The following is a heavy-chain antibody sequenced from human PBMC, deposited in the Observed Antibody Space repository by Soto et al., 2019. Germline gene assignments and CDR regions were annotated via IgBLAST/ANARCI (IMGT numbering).Heavy chain of an antibody. CDR1: GYTFTGYY. J-gene: IGHJ4*02. Sequence: ASVKVSCKASGYTFTGYYMHWVRQAPGQGLEWMGWINPNSGGTNYAQKFQGRVTMTRDTSISTAYMELCRLRSDDTAVYYCARVSIGFRYGIAALPDYWGQGTLVIVSS. CDR2: INPNSGGT. CDR3: ARVSIGFRYGIAALPDY. V-gene: IGHV1-2*02. D-gene: IGHD6-13*01.